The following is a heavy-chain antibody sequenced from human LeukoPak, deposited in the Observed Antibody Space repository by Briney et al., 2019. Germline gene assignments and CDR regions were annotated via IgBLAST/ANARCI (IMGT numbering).Heavy chain of an antibody. CDR2: ISGSGGST. D-gene: IGHD3-16*01. CDR3: AKGYYDYVWGSYYFDY. Sequence: GGSLRLSCAASGFTFSSYAMSWVRQAPGKGLEWVSAISGSGGSTCYADSVKGRFTISRDNSRDTLYLHMNSLRAEDTAVYYCAKGYYDYVWGSYYFDYWGQGTLVTVSS. V-gene: IGHV3-23*01. CDR1: GFTFSSYA. J-gene: IGHJ4*02.